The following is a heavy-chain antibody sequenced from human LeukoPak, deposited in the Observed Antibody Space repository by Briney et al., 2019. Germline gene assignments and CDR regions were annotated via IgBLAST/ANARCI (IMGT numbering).Heavy chain of an antibody. CDR3: ARVRYIYGYASDI. V-gene: IGHV3-53*01. CDR2: TYSGGST. CDR1: GFTVSSNY. D-gene: IGHD5-18*01. J-gene: IGHJ3*02. Sequence: QPGGSLRLSCAASGFTVSSNYMSWVRQAPGKGLEWVSITYSGGSTYYADSVKGRFTISRDNSKNTLYLQMNSLRAEDTAMYYCARVRYIYGYASDIWGQGTMVTVSS.